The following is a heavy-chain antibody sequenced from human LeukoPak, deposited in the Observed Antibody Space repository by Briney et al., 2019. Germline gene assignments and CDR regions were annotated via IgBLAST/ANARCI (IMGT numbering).Heavy chain of an antibody. Sequence: SETLSLTCTVSGGSISSSSYYWGWIRQPPGKGLEWIGSIYYSGSTYYNPSLKSRVTISVDTSKNQFSLTLSSVTAADTAVYYCARRSSRYFGSRSYRKYYFDYWGQGTLVIVSS. J-gene: IGHJ4*02. CDR1: GGSISSSSYY. D-gene: IGHD3-10*01. V-gene: IGHV4-39*07. CDR2: IYYSGST. CDR3: ARRSSRYFGSRSYRKYYFDY.